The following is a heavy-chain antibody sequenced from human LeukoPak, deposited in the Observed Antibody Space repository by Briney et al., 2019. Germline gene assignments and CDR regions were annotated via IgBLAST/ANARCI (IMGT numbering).Heavy chain of an antibody. Sequence: GGSLRLSCAASGFTFSNYGLHWVRQVPGKGLEWVAFVFYDGSTQYYADSVKGRFTISRDNSKYTLYLQMNSLRVEDTAVYYCAKGDYFGSGFDYWGQGTLVIVST. V-gene: IGHV3-30*02. CDR1: GFTFSNYG. D-gene: IGHD3-10*01. CDR3: AKGDYFGSGFDY. J-gene: IGHJ4*02. CDR2: VFYDGSTQ.